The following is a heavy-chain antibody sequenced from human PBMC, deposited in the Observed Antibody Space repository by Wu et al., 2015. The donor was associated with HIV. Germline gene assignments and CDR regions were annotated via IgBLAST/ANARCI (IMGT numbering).Heavy chain of an antibody. Sequence: QVQLVQSGTEVKKPGTSVKISCKASGYTFTNYYTHWIRQAPGQGLEWMGWIDPNTGDINYAQSFQGRVTMTRDTSIGTAYMELRRLRSEDTAVYYCARDHYGGNSDGPEHYYYGMDVWGQGTTVTVSS. D-gene: IGHD4-23*01. CDR1: GYTFTNYY. CDR2: IDPNTGDI. V-gene: IGHV1-2*02. CDR3: ARDHYGGNSDGPEHYYYGMDV. J-gene: IGHJ6*02.